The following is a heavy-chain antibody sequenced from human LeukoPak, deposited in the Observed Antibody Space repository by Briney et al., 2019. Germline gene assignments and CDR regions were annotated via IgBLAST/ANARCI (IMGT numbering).Heavy chain of an antibody. CDR1: GGTFSSYA. CDR2: IIPIFGTA. V-gene: IGHV1-69*13. CDR3: ARVRNYEDRWWFDP. J-gene: IGHJ5*02. D-gene: IGHD1-7*01. Sequence: GASVKVSCKASGGTFSSYAISWVRQAPGQGLEWMGGIIPIFGTANYAQKFQGRVTITADESTCTAYMELSSLRSEDTAVYYCARVRNYEDRWWFDPWGQGTLVTVSS.